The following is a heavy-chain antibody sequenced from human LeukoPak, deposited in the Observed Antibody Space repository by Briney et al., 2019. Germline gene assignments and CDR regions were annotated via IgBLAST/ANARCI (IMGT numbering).Heavy chain of an antibody. V-gene: IGHV1-8*01. CDR1: RYTFTSYD. Sequence: ASVKVSCKASRYTFTSYDINWVRQATGQGLEWMGWMNPNSGNTGYAQKFQGRVTMTRNTSISTAYMELSSLRSEDTAVYYCARGPRYYDFWSGYHGGTDVWGQGTTVTVSS. D-gene: IGHD3-3*01. CDR3: ARGPRYYDFWSGYHGGTDV. J-gene: IGHJ6*02. CDR2: MNPNSGNT.